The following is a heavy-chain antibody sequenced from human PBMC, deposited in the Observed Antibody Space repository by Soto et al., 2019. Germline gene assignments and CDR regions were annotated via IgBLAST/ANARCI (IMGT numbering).Heavy chain of an antibody. V-gene: IGHV4-61*01. CDR1: GGSFKSGSYS. D-gene: IGHD3-3*01. Sequence: PSETLSLTCTVSGGSFKSGSYSWSWIRQPPGKGLEWIGYVYHTGRTSYNPSLKSRVSIPMDTPKNQFSLNLDSVTAADTAVYFCARDFAYFDSWGQGTLVTVSS. J-gene: IGHJ4*02. CDR3: ARDFAYFDS. CDR2: VYHTGRT.